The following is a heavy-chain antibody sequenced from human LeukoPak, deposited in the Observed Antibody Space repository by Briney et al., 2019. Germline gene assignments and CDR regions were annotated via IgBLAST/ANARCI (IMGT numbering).Heavy chain of an antibody. V-gene: IGHV1-2*06. CDR3: ARDYYDSSGGFDY. D-gene: IGHD3-22*01. CDR2: INPNSGGT. CDR1: GYTFTGYY. Sequence: ASVKVSCKASGYTFTGYYMHWVRQAPGQGLEWMGRINPNSGGTNYAQKFQGRVTMTRDTSISTAYMELSGLRSDDTAVYYCARDYYDSSGGFDYWGQGTLVTVSS. J-gene: IGHJ4*02.